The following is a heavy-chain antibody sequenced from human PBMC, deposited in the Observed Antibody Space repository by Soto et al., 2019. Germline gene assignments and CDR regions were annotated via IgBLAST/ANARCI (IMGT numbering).Heavy chain of an antibody. Sequence: KPSETLSLTCGVYGGSFIDYHWSWVRQPPGKGLEWIGEVKDRGRTKYNPSLKSRVIISLDTPKSQLSLKLSAVTAADTAIYYCARAGGAYDYSVDVWGQGTTVTVSS. J-gene: IGHJ6*02. V-gene: IGHV4-34*01. CDR1: GGSFIDYH. CDR2: VKDRGRT. CDR3: ARAGGAYDYSVDV. D-gene: IGHD6-25*01.